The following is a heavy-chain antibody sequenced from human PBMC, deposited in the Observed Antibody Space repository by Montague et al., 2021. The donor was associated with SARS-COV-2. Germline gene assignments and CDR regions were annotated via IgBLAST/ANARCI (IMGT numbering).Heavy chain of an antibody. D-gene: IGHD5-18*01. CDR1: GDSITNHY. V-gene: IGHV4-4*07. Sequence: SETLSLTCSVSGDSITNHYWSWIRQPAGKGLEWIGRMHFTGKTNFSPFFSSRLTMSADTSKNQFSLKLTSVTAADTAIYFCARDSFDFRAGIQGTIDFWGQGTLVTVS. CDR2: MHFTGKT. J-gene: IGHJ4*02. CDR3: ARDSFDFRAGIQGTIDF.